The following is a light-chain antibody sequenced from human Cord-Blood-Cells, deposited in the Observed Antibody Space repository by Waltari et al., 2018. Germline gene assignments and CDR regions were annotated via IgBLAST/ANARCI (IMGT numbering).Light chain of an antibody. V-gene: IGKV1-33*01. Sequence: IQMTLSPSSVSASVGDRVSITCQASQDISNYLNWYQQKPGKAPKLLIYDASNLETGVPSRFSRSGSGTDFTFTISSLQPEDIATYYCQQYDNLPRTFGQGTKVEIK. CDR1: QDISNY. CDR2: DAS. CDR3: QQYDNLPRT. J-gene: IGKJ1*01.